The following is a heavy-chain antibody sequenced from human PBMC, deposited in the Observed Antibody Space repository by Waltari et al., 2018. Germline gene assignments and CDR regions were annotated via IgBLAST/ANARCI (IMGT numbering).Heavy chain of an antibody. V-gene: IGHV3-23*01. CDR2: ISGDGGTT. CDR1: GFTFRKYA. Sequence: QLLQSGGGLVQPGGSLRLSCAASGFTFRKYAMTWVRQAPGKGWEWVSAISGDGGTTDYADSVKGRFTISRDTPKNTLFLLMSRLRVEDTAIYYCAKGEGTSSFPDFWGQGILVTVSS. J-gene: IGHJ4*02. D-gene: IGHD6-6*01. CDR3: AKGEGTSSFPDF.